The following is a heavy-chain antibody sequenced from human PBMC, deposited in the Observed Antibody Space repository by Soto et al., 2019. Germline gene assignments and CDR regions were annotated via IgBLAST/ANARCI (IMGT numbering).Heavy chain of an antibody. CDR2: IYYSGST. Sequence: SETLSLTCTVSGGSISSGDYYWSWIRQPPGKGLEWIGYIYYSGSTYYNPSLKSRVTISVDTSKNQFSLKLSSVTAADTAVYYCAREPAVTIFGVVPGWGQGTLVTVSS. J-gene: IGHJ4*02. V-gene: IGHV4-30-4*01. D-gene: IGHD3-3*01. CDR3: AREPAVTIFGVVPG. CDR1: GGSISSGDYY.